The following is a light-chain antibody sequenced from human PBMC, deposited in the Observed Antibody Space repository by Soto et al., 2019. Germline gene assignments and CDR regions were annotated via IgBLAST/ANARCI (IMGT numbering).Light chain of an antibody. CDR3: QQYDSPPRT. CDR1: QSVLYSSNNKNY. V-gene: IGKV4-1*01. J-gene: IGKJ1*01. Sequence: DIVMTQSPDSLAVSLGERATINCKSSQSVLYSSNNKNYLAWYQQKPGQPPRLLIYWASARESGVPDRFSGSGSGTDFTLTISIRQAEDVAVYYCQQYDSPPRTFGQGTNVEIK. CDR2: WAS.